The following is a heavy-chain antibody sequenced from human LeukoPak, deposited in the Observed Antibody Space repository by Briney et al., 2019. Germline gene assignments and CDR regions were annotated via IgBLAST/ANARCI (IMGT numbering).Heavy chain of an antibody. CDR1: GFTFSPYW. V-gene: IGHV3-74*01. Sequence: GGSLRLSCAASGFTFSPYWMHWVRQAPGKGLVWVSHINGDGSRTGYADSVEGRFTISRDNAKSTLYLQMNSLRAEDTAVYYCARDSSYGMDVWGQGTTVIVSS. CDR3: ARDSSYGMDV. CDR2: INGDGSRT. J-gene: IGHJ6*02.